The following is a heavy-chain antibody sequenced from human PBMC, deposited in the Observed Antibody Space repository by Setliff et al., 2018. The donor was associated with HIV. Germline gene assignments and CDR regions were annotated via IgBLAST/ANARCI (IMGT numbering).Heavy chain of an antibody. J-gene: IGHJ6*02. CDR2: IWHDGSNQ. Sequence: PGGSLRLSCAASGFTFNDYAMHWVRQAPGKGLEWVAVIWHDGSNQYYADSVKGRFTISRDNSRNTQYLQRNSLRAGDSAVYYCAMIPYYYYYARDVWGQGTTVTVSS. V-gene: IGHV3-33*01. D-gene: IGHD2-2*02. CDR1: GFTFNDYA. CDR3: AMIPYYYYYARDV.